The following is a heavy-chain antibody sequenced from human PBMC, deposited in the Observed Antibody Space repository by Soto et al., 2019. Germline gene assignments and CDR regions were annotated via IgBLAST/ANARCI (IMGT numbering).Heavy chain of an antibody. V-gene: IGHV1-3*01. CDR1: GYTFTSYA. CDR3: ARERDIVVVVAATPVFDP. J-gene: IGHJ5*02. CDR2: INAGNGNT. D-gene: IGHD2-15*01. Sequence: SGAEVKKPGASVKVSCKASGYTFTSYAMHWVRQAPGQRLEWMGWINAGNGNTKYSQKFQGRVTITRDTSASTAYMELSSLRSEDTAVYYCARERDIVVVVAATPVFDPWGQGTLVTVSS.